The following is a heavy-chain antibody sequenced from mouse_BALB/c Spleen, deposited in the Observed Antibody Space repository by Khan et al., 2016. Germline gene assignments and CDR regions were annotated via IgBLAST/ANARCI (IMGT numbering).Heavy chain of an antibody. J-gene: IGHJ3*01. Sequence: EVKLEESGPGLVKPSQSLSLTCTVTGYSITSDYAWNWIRQFPGDKLEWMAYINYSGGTSYNPSLKSRISITRDTSTNQFFLQLNSVTAEDTATYYGARDYYGSCFFDYWGQGTLVTVSA. CDR2: INYSGGT. D-gene: IGHD1-1*01. V-gene: IGHV3-2*02. CDR1: GYSITSDYA. CDR3: ARDYYGSCFFDY.